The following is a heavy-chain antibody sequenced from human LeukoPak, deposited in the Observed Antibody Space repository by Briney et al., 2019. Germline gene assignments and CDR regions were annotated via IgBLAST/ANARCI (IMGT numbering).Heavy chain of an antibody. CDR1: DDSISDYY. CDR2: FHNSGTS. D-gene: IGHD2-2*01. CDR3: ARVRYCSSTSCP. J-gene: IGHJ5*02. Sequence: SETLSLTCTVSDDSISDYYRGWIRQPPGKGLEWIGYFHNSGTSTYNPSLKSRVTISADTSKNQFSLKLSSVTAADTAVYYCARVRYCSSTSCPWGQGTLVTVSS. V-gene: IGHV4-59*12.